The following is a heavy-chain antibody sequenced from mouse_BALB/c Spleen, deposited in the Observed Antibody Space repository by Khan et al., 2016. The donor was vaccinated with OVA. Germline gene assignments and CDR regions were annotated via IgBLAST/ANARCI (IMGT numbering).Heavy chain of an antibody. CDR2: INSDGYYT. J-gene: IGHJ3*01. CDR1: GFTFSAYG. CDR3: ARYLTGSFAY. D-gene: IGHD4-1*01. V-gene: IGHV5-6*01. Sequence: EVKLVESGGDLVKPGGSLRLSCAASGFTFSAYGMSWVRQTPDKRLEWVATINSDGYYTYYPDTVKGRFTISRNNAANPLYLQMSSLKAEDTAIYYCARYLTGSFAYWGQGALVTVSA.